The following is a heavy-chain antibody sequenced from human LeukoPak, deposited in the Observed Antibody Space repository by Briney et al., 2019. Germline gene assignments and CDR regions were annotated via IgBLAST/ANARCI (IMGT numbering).Heavy chain of an antibody. J-gene: IGHJ3*02. V-gene: IGHV1-18*01. D-gene: IGHD2-21*02. CDR3: ARDVVVTAIRLNAFDI. CDR2: ISAYNGNT. CDR1: GYTFTSYG. Sequence: ASVTVSCKASGYTFTSYGISWVRQAPGQGLEWMGWISAYNGNTNYAQKLQGRVTMTTDTSTSTAYMELRSLRSDDTAVYYCARDVVVTAIRLNAFDIWGQGTMVTVSS.